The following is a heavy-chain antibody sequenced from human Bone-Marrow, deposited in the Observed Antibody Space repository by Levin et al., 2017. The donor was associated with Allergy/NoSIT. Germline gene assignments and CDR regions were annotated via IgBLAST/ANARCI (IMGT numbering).Heavy chain of an antibody. CDR2: ISYDGSNK. J-gene: IGHJ4*02. D-gene: IGHD3-22*01. V-gene: IGHV3-30-3*01. Sequence: GESLKISCAASGFTFSSYAMHWVRQAPGKGLEWVAVISYDGSNKYYADSVKGRFTISRDNSKNTLYLQMNSLRAEDTAVYYCARDGDYYDSSGYVSPDYFDYWGQGTLVTVSS. CDR3: ARDGDYYDSSGYVSPDYFDY. CDR1: GFTFSSYA.